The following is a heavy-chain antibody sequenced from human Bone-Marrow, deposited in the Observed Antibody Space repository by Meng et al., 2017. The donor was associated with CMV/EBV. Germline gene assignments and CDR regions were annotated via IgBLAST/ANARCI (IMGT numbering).Heavy chain of an antibody. Sequence: ASVKVSCKASGYTFTSYGISWVRQAPGQGLEWMGWISAYNGNTNYAQKLQGRVTMTTDTSTSTAYMELRSLRSDDTAVYYCASRYCSSTSCSLFGGYYYYGMDVWGQGTTVTVSS. CDR2: ISAYNGNT. CDR1: GYTFTSYG. D-gene: IGHD2-2*01. V-gene: IGHV1-18*01. J-gene: IGHJ6*02. CDR3: ASRYCSSTSCSLFGGYYYYGMDV.